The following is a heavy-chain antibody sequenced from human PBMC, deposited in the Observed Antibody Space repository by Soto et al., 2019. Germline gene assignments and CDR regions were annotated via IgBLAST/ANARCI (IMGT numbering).Heavy chain of an antibody. CDR1: GASISSYY. CDR2: IYYSGST. Sequence: SETLSLTCTVSGASISSYYWSWIRQPPGTGLEWIGYIYYSGSTNYNPSLKSRVTISVDTSKNQFSLKLSSVTAADTAVYYCARDRYYYGSGSYPTPHWFDPWGQGTLVTVS. CDR3: ARDRYYYGSGSYPTPHWFDP. J-gene: IGHJ5*02. D-gene: IGHD3-10*01. V-gene: IGHV4-59*01.